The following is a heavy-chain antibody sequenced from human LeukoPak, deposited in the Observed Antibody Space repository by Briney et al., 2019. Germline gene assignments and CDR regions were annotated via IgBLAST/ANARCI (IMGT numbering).Heavy chain of an antibody. Sequence: GASVKVSCKASGGTFSSYAISWVRQAPGQGLEWMGRIIPILGIANYAQKFQGRVTITADKSTSTAYMELSSLRSEDTAVYYCARTITDIAAAGTPDYWGQGTLVTVSS. D-gene: IGHD6-13*01. CDR1: GGTFSSYA. J-gene: IGHJ4*02. V-gene: IGHV1-69*04. CDR3: ARTITDIAAAGTPDY. CDR2: IIPILGIA.